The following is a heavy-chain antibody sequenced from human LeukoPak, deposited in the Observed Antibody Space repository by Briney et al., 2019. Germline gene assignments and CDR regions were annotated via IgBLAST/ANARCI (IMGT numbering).Heavy chain of an antibody. J-gene: IGHJ4*02. CDR2: INPNSGGT. CDR1: GYTFTGYY. D-gene: IGHD3-22*01. Sequence: ASVKVSCKASGYTFTGYYMHWVRQAPGQGLEWMGWINPNSGGTNYAQKFQGRVTMTRDTSISTAYMELSRLRSDDTAVYYCARDPGNYYDSSGIDYWGQGTLVTVSS. V-gene: IGHV1-2*02. CDR3: ARDPGNYYDSSGIDY.